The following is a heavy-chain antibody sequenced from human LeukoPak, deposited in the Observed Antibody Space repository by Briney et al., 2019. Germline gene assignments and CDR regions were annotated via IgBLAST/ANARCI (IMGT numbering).Heavy chain of an antibody. CDR3: ATRFVGDFDY. D-gene: IGHD3-16*01. CDR2: IRYDGSNK. CDR1: GFTFSSYG. V-gene: IGHV3-30*02. Sequence: GGSLRLSCAASGFTFSSYGMHWVRQAPGKGLAWVAFIRYDGSNKYYADSVKGRLTISRDNSKNTLYLQMNSLRAEDTAVYYCATRFVGDFDYWGQGTLVTVSS. J-gene: IGHJ4*02.